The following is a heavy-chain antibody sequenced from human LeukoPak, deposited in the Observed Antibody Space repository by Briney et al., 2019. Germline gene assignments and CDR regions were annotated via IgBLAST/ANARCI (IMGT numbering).Heavy chain of an antibody. CDR3: ARGTGY. Sequence: SETLSLTCAVSGYSISSGYYWGWIRQPPGKGLEWIGTIYHNGNTYYNPSLKSRVTISIDTAKNQFSLKLTSVTVADTAVYYCARGTGYWGQGTLVTVSS. V-gene: IGHV4-38-2*01. CDR2: IYHNGNT. CDR1: GYSISSGYY. J-gene: IGHJ4*02. D-gene: IGHD1-14*01.